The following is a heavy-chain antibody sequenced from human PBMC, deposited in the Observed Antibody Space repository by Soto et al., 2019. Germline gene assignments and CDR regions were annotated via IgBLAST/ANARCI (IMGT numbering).Heavy chain of an antibody. CDR2: ISAHNGNT. D-gene: IGHD1-26*01. J-gene: IGHJ4*02. CDR3: ARGRYGDY. Sequence: QVHLVQSGAEVKKPGASVKVSCKGSGYDFTTYGITWVRQAPGQGLEWMAWISAHNGNTDYEQKLQGRVTVTRDTSTSAAYMELRSLRSDDTAGYYCARGRYGDYWGQGALVTVSS. CDR1: GYDFTTYG. V-gene: IGHV1-18*01.